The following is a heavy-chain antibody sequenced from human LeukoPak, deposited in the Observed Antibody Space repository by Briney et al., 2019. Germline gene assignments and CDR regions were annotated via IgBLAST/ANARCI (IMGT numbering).Heavy chain of an antibody. D-gene: IGHD4-17*01. CDR1: GYTFTGYF. CDR3: ARDWGYGDPRWDDAFDI. J-gene: IGHJ3*02. CDR2: ISAYNGNT. V-gene: IGHV1-18*04. Sequence: ASVKVSCKASGYTFTGYFMDWVRQAPGQGLEWMGWISAYNGNTNYAQKLQGRVTMTTDTSTSTAYMELRSLRSDDTAVYYCARDWGYGDPRWDDAFDIWGQGTMVTVSS.